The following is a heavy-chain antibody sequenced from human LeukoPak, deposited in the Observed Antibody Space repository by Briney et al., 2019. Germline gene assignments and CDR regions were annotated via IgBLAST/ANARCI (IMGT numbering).Heavy chain of an antibody. Sequence: SETPSLTCAVYGGSFSGYYWSWIRQTPGKGLEWIGRLHTSGGTNYNPSLKSRVTMSVDTSKNQFSLKLSSVTAADTAVYYCARVGIQLWAGGFWFDPWGQGTLVTVSS. D-gene: IGHD5-18*01. CDR3: ARVGIQLWAGGFWFDP. CDR1: GGSFSGYY. V-gene: IGHV4-59*10. J-gene: IGHJ5*02. CDR2: LHTSGGT.